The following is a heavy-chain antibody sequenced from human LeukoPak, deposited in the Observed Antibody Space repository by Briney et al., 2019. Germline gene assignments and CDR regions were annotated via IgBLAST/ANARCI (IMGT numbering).Heavy chain of an antibody. V-gene: IGHV3-30-3*01. J-gene: IGHJ4*02. CDR3: ARDFFPIADSTWSEIGY. Sequence: GGSLRLSCAASRFTFNEYAMHWVRQTPGKGLEWVALISYDGYDKSYADSVRGRFTISRHNSKNTLNLQMDSLRSEDTAVYYCARDFFPIADSTWSEIGYWGQGTLVTVSS. D-gene: IGHD2-21*01. CDR2: ISYDGYDK. CDR1: RFTFNEYA.